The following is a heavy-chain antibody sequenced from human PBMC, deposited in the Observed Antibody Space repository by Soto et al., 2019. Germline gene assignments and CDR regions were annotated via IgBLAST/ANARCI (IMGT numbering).Heavy chain of an antibody. V-gene: IGHV3-74*01. Sequence: DVPLVESGGGIVQPGGSLRLSCAASGFTVTSYWMHWVRQAPGKGLVWVSSTSPAGSSTYYADFVRGRFTISKDTAKNTRYLQINSLGAEDTAVYYCARGNTGYGNFDYWVQGTLVTVSS. CDR1: GFTVTSYW. CDR3: ARGNTGYGNFDY. J-gene: IGHJ4*02. D-gene: IGHD5-12*01. CDR2: TSPAGSST.